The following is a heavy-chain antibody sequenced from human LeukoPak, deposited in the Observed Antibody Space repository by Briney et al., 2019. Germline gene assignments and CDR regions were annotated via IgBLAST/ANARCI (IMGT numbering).Heavy chain of an antibody. CDR3: AKRFGWEPTNPFDY. J-gene: IGHJ4*02. D-gene: IGHD1-26*01. V-gene: IGHV3-7*03. CDR1: GFTFSSYW. Sequence: GGSLRLSCAASGFTFSSYWMSWVRQAPGKGLEWVANIKQDGGEIYYVDSVKGRFTISRDNAKNSLSLQMNSLRAEDTAVYYCAKRFGWEPTNPFDYWGQGTLVTVSS. CDR2: IKQDGGEI.